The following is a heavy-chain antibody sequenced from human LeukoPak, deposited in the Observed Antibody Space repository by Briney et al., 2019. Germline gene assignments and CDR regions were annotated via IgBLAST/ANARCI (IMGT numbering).Heavy chain of an antibody. J-gene: IGHJ6*03. Sequence: PSETLSLTCAVYGGSFSGYYWSWIRQPPGKGLEWIGEINHSGSTNYNPSLKSRVTISVDTSKNQFSLKLSSVTAADTAVYYCAREGRYFDWLLSYYYYMDVWGKGTTVTVSS. D-gene: IGHD3-9*01. CDR3: AREGRYFDWLLSYYYYMDV. CDR1: GGSFSGYY. CDR2: INHSGST. V-gene: IGHV4-34*01.